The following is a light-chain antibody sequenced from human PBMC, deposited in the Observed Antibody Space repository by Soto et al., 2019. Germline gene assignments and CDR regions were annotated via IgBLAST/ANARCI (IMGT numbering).Light chain of an antibody. CDR1: SSNIGTNA. CDR3: AAWDDSLNGYV. CDR2: NNN. Sequence: QSVLTEPRTASGTPGQRVTISYSGGSSNIGTNAVNWYQQLPGTAPKLLIYNNNQRPSGVPDRFSGSKSGTSASLAISGLQSEDEADYYCAAWDDSLNGYVFGTGTKVTVL. V-gene: IGLV1-44*01. J-gene: IGLJ1*01.